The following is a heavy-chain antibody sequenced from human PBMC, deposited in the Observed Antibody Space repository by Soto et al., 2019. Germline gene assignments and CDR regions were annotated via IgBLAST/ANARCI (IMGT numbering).Heavy chain of an antibody. Sequence: PSETLSLTCTVSGGAFDNYYWNWIRQPPGKGLEWIGHTLHTGGTNYNPSLKSRVTISLDTSKNQFSLKLSSVSAADTAVYYCARGSYFDYWGQGTVVTVSS. CDR3: ARGSYFDY. J-gene: IGHJ4*02. V-gene: IGHV4-59*01. D-gene: IGHD3-10*01. CDR2: TLHTGGT. CDR1: GGAFDNYY.